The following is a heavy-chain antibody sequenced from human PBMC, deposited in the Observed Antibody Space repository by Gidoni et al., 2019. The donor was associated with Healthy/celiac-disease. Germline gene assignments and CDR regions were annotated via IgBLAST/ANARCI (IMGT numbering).Heavy chain of an antibody. Sequence: QVQRVQSGAEVKKPGSSVKVSCKASGGTFSSYAISWVRQAPGQGLEWMGGIIPIFGTANYAQKFQGRVTITADESTSTAYMELSSLRSEDTAVYYCARDAYYDSSGYVVRAFDIWGQGTMVTVSS. V-gene: IGHV1-69*01. CDR3: ARDAYYDSSGYVVRAFDI. CDR2: IIPIFGTA. D-gene: IGHD3-22*01. CDR1: GGTFSSYA. J-gene: IGHJ3*02.